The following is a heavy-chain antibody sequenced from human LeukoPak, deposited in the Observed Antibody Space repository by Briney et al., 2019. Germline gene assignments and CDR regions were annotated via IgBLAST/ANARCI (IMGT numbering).Heavy chain of an antibody. CDR1: GYTFSGIH. Sequence: GASVKVSCKASGYTFSGIHIHWVRQAPGQGLEWMGWINPNSGGTNYAQKFQGRVTMTRDTSISTAYMELSRLRSDDTAVYYCARVVCRHYYGSGSCPIDYWGQGTLVTVSS. J-gene: IGHJ4*02. D-gene: IGHD3-10*01. CDR3: ARVVCRHYYGSGSCPIDY. CDR2: INPNSGGT. V-gene: IGHV1-2*02.